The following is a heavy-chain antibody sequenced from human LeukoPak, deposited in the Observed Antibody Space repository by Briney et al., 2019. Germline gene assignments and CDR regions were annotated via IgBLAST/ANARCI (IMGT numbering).Heavy chain of an antibody. Sequence: ASAKVSCKASGYTFTTYAISWVRQAPGQGLEWMGWIKPHSGGTNYAQKFQGRVTMTRDTSISTAYMELSRLRSDDTAVYYCARDRAVATIGGVDYWGQGTLVTVSS. V-gene: IGHV1-2*02. J-gene: IGHJ4*02. CDR2: IKPHSGGT. CDR3: ARDRAVATIGGVDY. CDR1: GYTFTTYA. D-gene: IGHD5-24*01.